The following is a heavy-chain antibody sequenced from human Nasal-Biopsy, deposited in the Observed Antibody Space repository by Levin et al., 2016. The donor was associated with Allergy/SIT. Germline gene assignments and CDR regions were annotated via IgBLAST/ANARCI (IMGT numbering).Heavy chain of an antibody. Sequence: SETLSLTCTVSGGSISSYYWSWIRQPPGKGLEWIGYIYYSGSTNYNPSLKSRVTISVDTSKNQFSLKLSSVTAADTAVYYCASPVGPDEDAFDIWGQGTMVTVSS. J-gene: IGHJ3*02. V-gene: IGHV4-59*01. CDR3: ASPVGPDEDAFDI. D-gene: IGHD1-26*01. CDR1: GGSISSYY. CDR2: IYYSGST.